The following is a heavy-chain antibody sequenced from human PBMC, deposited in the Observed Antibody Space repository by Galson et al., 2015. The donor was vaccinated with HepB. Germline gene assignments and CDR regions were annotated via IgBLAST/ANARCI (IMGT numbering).Heavy chain of an antibody. Sequence: SLRLSCAASGFTFSNAWMSWVRQAPGKGLEWVGRIKSKTDGGTTDYAAPVKGRFTISRDDSKNTLYLQMNSLKTEDTAVYYCTAAGGELLPGLLSWYSDYWGQGTLVTVSS. CDR2: IKSKTDGGTT. V-gene: IGHV3-15*01. D-gene: IGHD1-26*01. J-gene: IGHJ4*02. CDR1: GFTFSNAW. CDR3: TAAGGELLPGLLSWYSDY.